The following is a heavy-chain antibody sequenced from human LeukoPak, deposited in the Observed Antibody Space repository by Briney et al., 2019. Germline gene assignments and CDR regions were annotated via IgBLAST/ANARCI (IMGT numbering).Heavy chain of an antibody. D-gene: IGHD2-15*01. Sequence: GGSLRLSCAASGFTFSSYAMHWVRQAPGKGLEWVAVISNDGSNKYYADSVKGRFTISRDNSKNTLYLQMNSLRAEDTAVYYCAREIVVVVAATRGEDYWGQGTLVTVSS. J-gene: IGHJ4*02. CDR2: ISNDGSNK. CDR1: GFTFSSYA. CDR3: AREIVVVVAATRGEDY. V-gene: IGHV3-30-3*01.